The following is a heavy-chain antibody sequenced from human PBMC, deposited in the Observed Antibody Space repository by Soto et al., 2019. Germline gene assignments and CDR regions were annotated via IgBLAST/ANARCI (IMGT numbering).Heavy chain of an antibody. J-gene: IGHJ4*02. Sequence: SETLSLTCSVSAASVSSGHSYWTWLRQPPGKGLDWLGYIVYNGSTSYDPSLKSRLTISIDTSKNRFSLRLSSVTAADTAVYYCGVLYYDASDSYYFDYWGRGALVTVSS. CDR1: AASVSSGHSY. CDR2: IVYNGST. V-gene: IGHV4-30-4*01. CDR3: GVLYYDASDSYYFDY. D-gene: IGHD3-22*01.